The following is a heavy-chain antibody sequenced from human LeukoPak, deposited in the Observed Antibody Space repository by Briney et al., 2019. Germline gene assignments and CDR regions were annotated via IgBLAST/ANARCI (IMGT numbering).Heavy chain of an antibody. V-gene: IGHV1-69*04. CDR1: GGTFSSYA. Sequence: ASVKVSCKASGGTFSSYAISWVRQAPGQGLEWMGRIIPILGIANYAQKFQGRVTMTRDTSISTAYMELSRLRSDDTAVYYCARGFGKWLVFNWFDPWGQGTLVTVSS. CDR2: IIPILGIA. J-gene: IGHJ5*02. D-gene: IGHD6-19*01. CDR3: ARGFGKWLVFNWFDP.